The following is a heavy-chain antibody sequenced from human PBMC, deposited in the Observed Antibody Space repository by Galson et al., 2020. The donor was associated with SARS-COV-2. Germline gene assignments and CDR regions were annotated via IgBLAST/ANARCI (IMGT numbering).Heavy chain of an antibody. D-gene: IGHD3-9*01. CDR2: IYYSGST. CDR3: ARTALLRYFDWSPSFGNWVDP. CDR1: GGSISSGCYY. V-gene: IGHV4-31*03. Sequence: ASETLSLTCTVSGGSISSGCYYWSWIRQHPGKGLEWIGYIYYSGSTSYNPSLKSRVTISVDTSKNQFSLKLRSVTAADTAVYYCARTALLRYFDWSPSFGNWVDPLGQGTLVTVSS. J-gene: IGHJ5*02.